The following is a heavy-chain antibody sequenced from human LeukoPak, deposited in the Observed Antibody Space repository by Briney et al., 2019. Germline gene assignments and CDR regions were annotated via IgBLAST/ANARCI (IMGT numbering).Heavy chain of an antibody. D-gene: IGHD1-26*01. J-gene: IGHJ4*02. CDR1: GYTFTSYY. Sequence: ASVKVSCKASGYTFTSYYMHWVRQAPGQGLEWMGIINPSGGSTSYAQKFQGRVTMTRDMSTSTVYMELGSLRSEDTAVYYCAGDRGGDSGSYDYWGQGTLVTVSS. CDR3: AGDRGGDSGSYDY. V-gene: IGHV1-46*01. CDR2: INPSGGST.